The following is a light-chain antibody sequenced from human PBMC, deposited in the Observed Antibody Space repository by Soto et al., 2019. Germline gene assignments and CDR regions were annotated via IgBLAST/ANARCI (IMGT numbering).Light chain of an antibody. J-gene: IGLJ3*02. V-gene: IGLV2-8*01. CDR1: SSDVGAYKY. CDR3: MSFAGSNILM. CDR2: EVT. Sequence: QSALTQPPSASGSPGQSVTISCTGTSSDVGAYKYVSWYQQHPGKAPKLLIYEVTKRASGVPDRFFGSKSGNTASLTVSGLQAEDEADYHCMSFAGSNILMFGGGTKLTVL.